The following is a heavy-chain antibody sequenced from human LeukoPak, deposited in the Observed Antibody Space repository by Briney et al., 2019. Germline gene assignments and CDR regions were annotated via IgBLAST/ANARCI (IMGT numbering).Heavy chain of an antibody. V-gene: IGHV1-2*02. CDR2: INPNSGGT. CDR1: GYTFTGYY. J-gene: IGHJ6*03. Sequence: ASVKVSCKASGYTFTGYYMHWVRQAPGQGLEWMGWINPNSGGTNYAQKFQGRVTMTRDTSISTAYMELSRLRSDDTAVYYGARADRRYNWNLLPPAFQEYYYKNVWDKGNTVNIAS. CDR3: ARADRRYNWNLLPPAFQEYYYKNV. D-gene: IGHD1-20*01.